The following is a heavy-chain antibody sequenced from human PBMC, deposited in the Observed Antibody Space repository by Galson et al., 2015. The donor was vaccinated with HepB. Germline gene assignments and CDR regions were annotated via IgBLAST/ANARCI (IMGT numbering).Heavy chain of an antibody. V-gene: IGHV1-24*01. Sequence: SVKVSCKVSGYSLTESSMYWVRQAPGKGLEWMGDFDPEDGEIVYAQKFQGRVSMTEDTSAETAYMELSSLRSEDTAVCYCAMDSFTSYYGSGTPRGAFDIWGQGTMVTVSS. J-gene: IGHJ3*02. D-gene: IGHD3-10*01. CDR2: FDPEDGEI. CDR3: AMDSFTSYYGSGTPRGAFDI. CDR1: GYSLTESS.